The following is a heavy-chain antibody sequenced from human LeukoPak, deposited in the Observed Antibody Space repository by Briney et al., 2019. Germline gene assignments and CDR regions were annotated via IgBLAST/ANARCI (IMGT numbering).Heavy chain of an antibody. D-gene: IGHD3-22*01. CDR2: ISGRGGST. Sequence: PGGSLRLSCAASGFTFSSYAMSWVRQAPGKGLEWVSAISGRGGSTYYADSVKGRFTISRDNSKNTLYLQMNGLRAEDTAVYYCAKDHYDSSGYYYVHYFDYWGQGTLVTVSS. V-gene: IGHV3-23*01. CDR1: GFTFSSYA. CDR3: AKDHYDSSGYYYVHYFDY. J-gene: IGHJ4*02.